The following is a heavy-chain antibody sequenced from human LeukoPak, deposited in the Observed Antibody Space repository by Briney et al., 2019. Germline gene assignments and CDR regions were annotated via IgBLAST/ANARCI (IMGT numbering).Heavy chain of an antibody. V-gene: IGHV5-51*01. CDR2: IYPGDSDI. D-gene: IGHD6-6*01. CDR1: GYSFTGYW. J-gene: IGHJ4*02. Sequence: GESLKISCKGSGYSFTGYWIGWVRQMPGKGLEWMGIIYPGDSDIRYSPSFQGQVTISADKSISTAYLQWSSLKASDTAMYYCARRRGQSSSSAYYFDFWGQGTLVTVSS. CDR3: ARRRGQSSSSAYYFDF.